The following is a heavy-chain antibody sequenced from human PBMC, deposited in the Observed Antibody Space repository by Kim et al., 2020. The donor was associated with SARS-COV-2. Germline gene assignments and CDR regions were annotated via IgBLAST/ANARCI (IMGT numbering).Heavy chain of an antibody. CDR1: GFTFSSYA. J-gene: IGHJ5*02. D-gene: IGHD3-10*01. V-gene: IGHV3-30*04. CDR2: ISYDGSNK. Sequence: GGSLRLSCAASGFTFSSYAMHWVRQAPGKGLEWVAVISYDGSNKYYADSVKGRFTISRDNSKNTLYLQMNSLRAEDTAVYYCAKDRSGSYWSWFDPWGQGSLVTVSS. CDR3: AKDRSGSYWSWFDP.